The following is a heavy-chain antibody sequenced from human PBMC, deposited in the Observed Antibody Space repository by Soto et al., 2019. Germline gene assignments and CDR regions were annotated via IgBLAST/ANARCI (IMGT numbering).Heavy chain of an antibody. V-gene: IGHV3-23*01. Sequence: EVQLLESGGGLVQPGGSLRLSCAASGLTSGPYGMTWVRQAPGRGLEWVSTISGSGFSTHYAESVQGRFTISRDNSKNSLYLQMNSLRGEDTAVYYCAKDGYWGQGTLVTVSS. J-gene: IGHJ4*02. CDR1: GLTSGPYG. CDR2: ISGSGFST. CDR3: AKDGY.